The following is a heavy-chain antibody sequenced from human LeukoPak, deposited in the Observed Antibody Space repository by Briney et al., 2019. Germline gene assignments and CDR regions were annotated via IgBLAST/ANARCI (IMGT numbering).Heavy chain of an antibody. CDR2: INPEGSEK. Sequence: GSLRLSCAVSGLTFSSSWMDWVRQAPGKGLEWVASINPEGSEKYSADSVKGRFTISRDNAKNSLYLQMDSLRVEDTAFYYCARDLAYSRLDYWGRGMLVTVSS. CDR1: GLTFSSSW. J-gene: IGHJ4*02. CDR3: ARDLAYSRLDY. V-gene: IGHV3-7*01. D-gene: IGHD5-18*01.